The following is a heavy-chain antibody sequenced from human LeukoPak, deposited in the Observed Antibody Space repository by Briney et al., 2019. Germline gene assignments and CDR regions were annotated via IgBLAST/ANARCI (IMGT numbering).Heavy chain of an antibody. CDR1: GFTFSSYA. D-gene: IGHD1-26*01. CDR3: ARFRSYSLDY. CDR2: ISSDGGST. J-gene: IGHJ4*02. Sequence: GGSLRLSCAASGFTFSSYAMHWVRQAPGKGLEYVSAISSDGGSTYYANSVKGRFTIPRDNSKNTLYLQMGSLRGEDMAVYYCARFRSYSLDYWGQGTLVTVSS. V-gene: IGHV3-64*01.